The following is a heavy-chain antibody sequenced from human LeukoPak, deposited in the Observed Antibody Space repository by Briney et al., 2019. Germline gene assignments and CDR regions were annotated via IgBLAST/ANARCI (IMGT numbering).Heavy chain of an antibody. CDR2: IYPGGSET. CDR3: ARASRDGYNQNFDH. V-gene: IGHV5-51*01. Sequence: GESLKISCKGLGYSFSSYWNAWVRQRPGKGLEWMGIIYPGGSETRYDPSFQGQVTISADSSTSTAYLQWSILRPSDTAMYYCARASRDGYNQNFDHWGQGTLVTVSS. D-gene: IGHD5-24*01. CDR1: GYSFSSYW. J-gene: IGHJ4*02.